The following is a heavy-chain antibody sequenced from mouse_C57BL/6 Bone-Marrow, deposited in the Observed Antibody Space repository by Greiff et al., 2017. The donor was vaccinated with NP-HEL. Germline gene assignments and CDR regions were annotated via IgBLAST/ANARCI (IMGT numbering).Heavy chain of an antibody. J-gene: IGHJ2*01. CDR1: GYAFSSSW. D-gene: IGHD3-1*01. CDR3: ARSGYFFFDY. Sequence: QVQLKQSGPELVKPGASVKISCKASGYAFSSSWMNWVKQRPGKGLEWIGRIYPGDGDTNYNGKLKGKATLTADKSSSTAYMQLSSLTSEDSSVYFCARSGYFFFDYWGQGTTLTVSS. CDR2: IYPGDGDT. V-gene: IGHV1-82*01.